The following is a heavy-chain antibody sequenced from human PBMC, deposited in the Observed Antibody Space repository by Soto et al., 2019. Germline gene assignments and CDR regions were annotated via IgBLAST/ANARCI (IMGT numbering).Heavy chain of an antibody. Sequence: GGSLRLSCAASGFTVSSNYMSWVRQAPGKGLEWVSVIYSGGSTYYADSVKGRFTISRDNSKNTLYLQMNSLRAEDTAVYYCARVFITMVRGANPKPDTFDYWGQGTLVTVSS. CDR3: ARVFITMVRGANPKPDTFDY. CDR1: GFTVSSNY. V-gene: IGHV3-66*01. CDR2: IYSGGST. D-gene: IGHD3-10*01. J-gene: IGHJ4*02.